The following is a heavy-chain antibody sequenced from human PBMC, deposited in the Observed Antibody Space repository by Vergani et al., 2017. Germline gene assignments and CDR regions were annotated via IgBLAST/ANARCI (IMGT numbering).Heavy chain of an antibody. J-gene: IGHJ4*02. CDR3: AKDFAHFLTGLSPFGYFDY. D-gene: IGHD3/OR15-3a*01. Sequence: QVQLVESGGGVVQPGGSLRLSCAASGFTFRSYGIHWVRQAPGKGLEWVAFIQYDAGNKYYADSVKGRFTISRDNSKKTLYLQMNSLRPEDTAVYYCAKDFAHFLTGLSPFGYFDYWGQGTLVTVSS. CDR2: IQYDAGNK. CDR1: GFTFRSYG. V-gene: IGHV3-30*02.